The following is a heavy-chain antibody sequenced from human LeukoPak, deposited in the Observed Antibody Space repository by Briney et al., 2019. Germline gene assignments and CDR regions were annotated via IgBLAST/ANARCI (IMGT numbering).Heavy chain of an antibody. J-gene: IGHJ6*02. V-gene: IGHV1-46*01. D-gene: IGHD3-3*01. CDR1: GYTLTIYY. CDR3: SRDWSRRSGSSYDRYYYGMDV. Sequence: ASVKVSCKASGYTLTIYYRHSVRQAPGQGLEWMGIINPSGGSTSYAQKFQGRVTLTRDTSTSTVYMELSSLRSEDTAVYYCSRDWSRRSGSSYDRYYYGMDVWGQGTTVTVSS. CDR2: INPSGGST.